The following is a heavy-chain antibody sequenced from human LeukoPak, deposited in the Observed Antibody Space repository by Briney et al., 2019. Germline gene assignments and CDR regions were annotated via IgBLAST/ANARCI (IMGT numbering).Heavy chain of an antibody. CDR3: AKGTRFDP. CDR1: GFTLSSFG. Sequence: PGRSLRLSCAASGFTLSSFGMVWVRQAPGKGLEWVTLMWYDGRNKYYADSVKGRFTISRDNSKNTVYLQMNSLRAEDTAVYYCAKGTRFDPWGQGTLVTVSS. CDR2: MWYDGRNK. J-gene: IGHJ5*02. V-gene: IGHV3-33*06.